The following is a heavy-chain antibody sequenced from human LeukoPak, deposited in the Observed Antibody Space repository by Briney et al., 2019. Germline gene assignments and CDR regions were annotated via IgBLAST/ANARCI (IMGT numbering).Heavy chain of an antibody. J-gene: IGHJ4*02. Sequence: PSETLSLTCAVYGGSFSGYYWSWIRQPPGKGLEWIGEINHSGSTNYNPSLKSRVTISVDTSKNQFSLKLSSVTAADTAVYYCARARDIVVVVAATHFDYWGQGTLVTVSS. CDR2: INHSGST. D-gene: IGHD2-15*01. CDR1: GGSFSGYY. CDR3: ARARDIVVVVAATHFDY. V-gene: IGHV4-34*01.